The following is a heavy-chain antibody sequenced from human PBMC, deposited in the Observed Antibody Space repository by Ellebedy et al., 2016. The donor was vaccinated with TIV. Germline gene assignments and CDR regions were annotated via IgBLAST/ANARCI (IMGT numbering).Heavy chain of an antibody. Sequence: PGGSLRLSCEGSGFTSINYGMNWVRQAPGKGLEWISYISGNGSIIYYADSVKGRFTISRDDAKNLLFLQLNSLRAEDTAVYYCARDLYSGSYWGNYWGQGTLVTVSS. V-gene: IGHV3-48*04. CDR2: ISGNGSII. J-gene: IGHJ4*02. CDR1: GFTSINYG. D-gene: IGHD1-26*01. CDR3: ARDLYSGSYWGNY.